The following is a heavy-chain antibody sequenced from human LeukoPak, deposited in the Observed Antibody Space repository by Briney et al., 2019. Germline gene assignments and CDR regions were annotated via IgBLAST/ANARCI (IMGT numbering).Heavy chain of an antibody. V-gene: IGHV3-7*01. Sequence: GGSLRLSCAASGFTFSSYWMSWVRQAPGKGLEWVANIKQDGSEKYYVDSVKGRFTISRDNAKNSLYLQMNSLRAEDTAVYYCGREDSSSSEDYWGQGTLVTVSS. CDR1: GFTFSSYW. D-gene: IGHD6-6*01. CDR3: GREDSSSSEDY. CDR2: IKQDGSEK. J-gene: IGHJ4*02.